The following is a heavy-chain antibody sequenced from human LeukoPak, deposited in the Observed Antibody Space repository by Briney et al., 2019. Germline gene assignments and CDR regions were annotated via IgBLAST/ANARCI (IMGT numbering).Heavy chain of an antibody. Sequence: GGSLRLSCAASGFSFGTYWMSWVRQAPGKGLEWVANIKQDGSEKYYVDSVKGRFTISRDNAKNSVFLQMNSLRAEDTAVYYCAKGTHSSSWHWFDPWGQGTLVTVSS. J-gene: IGHJ5*02. V-gene: IGHV3-7*03. D-gene: IGHD6-13*01. CDR3: AKGTHSSSWHWFDP. CDR2: IKQDGSEK. CDR1: GFSFGTYW.